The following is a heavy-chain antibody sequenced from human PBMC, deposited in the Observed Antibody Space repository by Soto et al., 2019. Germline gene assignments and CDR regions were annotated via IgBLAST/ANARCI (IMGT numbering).Heavy chain of an antibody. J-gene: IGHJ5*02. V-gene: IGHV4-30-4*01. D-gene: IGHD2-2*01. Sequence: TLSLTCTVCGGSISSGDYYWSGIRQPPGKGLEWIGYTYYSGSTYYNPSLKSRVTISVDTPKNQFSLKLSSVTAADTAVYYCARGCEYCSSTSCYGGWFDPWGQGTLVTVSS. CDR1: GGSISSGDYY. CDR3: ARGCEYCSSTSCYGGWFDP. CDR2: TYYSGST.